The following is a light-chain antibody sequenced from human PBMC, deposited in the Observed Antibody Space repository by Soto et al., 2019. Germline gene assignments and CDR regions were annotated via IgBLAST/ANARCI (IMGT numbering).Light chain of an antibody. V-gene: IGKV1-5*01. Sequence: DIPMTQSPSTLSASVGDRVTITCRASQSISSWLAWYQQKPGKAPKLLIYDASSLASGVPSRFSGRGSGTDFTLTISSLQPDDFATYYCQQYNSYTSFGQGTKLEIK. CDR2: DAS. J-gene: IGKJ2*01. CDR3: QQYNSYTS. CDR1: QSISSW.